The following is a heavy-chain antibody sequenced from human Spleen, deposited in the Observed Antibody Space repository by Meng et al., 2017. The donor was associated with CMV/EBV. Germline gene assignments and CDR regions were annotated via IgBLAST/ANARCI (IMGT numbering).Heavy chain of an antibody. CDR1: GFTFSTYW. J-gene: IGHJ4*02. CDR2: IKQDGSEK. Sequence: GESLKISCAASGFTFSTYWMNWVRQAPGKGLEWVANIKQDGSEKYYVDSVKGRFTISRDNAKNSLYLQMSSLRAEDTAVYYCARDEIVMIRGVMGYWGQGTLVTVSS. V-gene: IGHV3-7*01. D-gene: IGHD3-10*01. CDR3: ARDEIVMIRGVMGY.